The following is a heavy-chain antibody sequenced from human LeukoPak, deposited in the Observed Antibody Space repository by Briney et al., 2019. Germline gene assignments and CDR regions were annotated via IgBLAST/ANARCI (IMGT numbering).Heavy chain of an antibody. CDR2: ISTYDGST. V-gene: IGHV1-18*01. CDR3: ARDQPRRGPGNHDY. D-gene: IGHD1-26*01. Sequence: GASVKVSCKASGYTFTIYGINWVRQAPGQGLEWMGWISTYDGSTHYAQKLRDRFTMIRDTSTSTAYMELRSLRTDDTAVYYCARDQPRRGPGNHDYWGQGTLVTVSS. J-gene: IGHJ4*02. CDR1: GYTFTIYG.